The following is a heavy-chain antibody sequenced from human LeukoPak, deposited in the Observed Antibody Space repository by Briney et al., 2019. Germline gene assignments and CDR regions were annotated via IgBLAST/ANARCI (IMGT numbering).Heavy chain of an antibody. CDR1: EFTFSTYG. Sequence: GGTLRLSCAASEFTFSTYGMSWVRQAPGKGLEWVSAISGSGGSTYYADSVKGRFTISRDNSKNTLYLQVNSLRAEDTAVYYCAKVGWGVPIPYYFDYWGQGTLVTVSS. J-gene: IGHJ4*02. V-gene: IGHV3-23*01. CDR2: ISGSGGST. CDR3: AKVGWGVPIPYYFDY. D-gene: IGHD3-10*01.